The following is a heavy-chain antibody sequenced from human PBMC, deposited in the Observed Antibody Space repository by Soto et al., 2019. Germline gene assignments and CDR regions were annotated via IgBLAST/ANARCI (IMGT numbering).Heavy chain of an antibody. J-gene: IGHJ5*02. D-gene: IGHD3-22*01. V-gene: IGHV1-69*12. CDR3: AASYEGDSRGYCSGWFDP. CDR2: IIPIFGTA. CDR1: GGTFSSYA. Sequence: QVQLVQSGAEVKKPGSSVKVSCKASGGTFSSYAISWVRQAPGQGLEWMGGIIPIFGTANYAQKFQSRVTITADESKSRAYVLLSRLISEHTSVYYCAASYEGDSRGYCSGWFDPWGQGTLVTVSS.